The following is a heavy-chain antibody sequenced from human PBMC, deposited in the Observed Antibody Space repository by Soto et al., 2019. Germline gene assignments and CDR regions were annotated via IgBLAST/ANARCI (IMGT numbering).Heavy chain of an antibody. V-gene: IGHV5-10-1*01. CDR3: ARSDYCTNGVCYSGMDV. J-gene: IGHJ6*02. D-gene: IGHD2-8*01. CDR2: IDPSDSYT. Sequence: GECLRIPCTSSGYSFTRYLISWVRQVTGKGLEWMGRIDPSDSYTNYSPSFQGHVTISADKSISTAYLQWSSLKASDTAMYYCARSDYCTNGVCYSGMDVWGQGTTVPVSS. CDR1: GYSFTRYL.